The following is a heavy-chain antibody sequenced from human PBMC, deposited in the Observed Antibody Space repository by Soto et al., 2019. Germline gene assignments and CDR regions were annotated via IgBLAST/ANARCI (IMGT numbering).Heavy chain of an antibody. J-gene: IGHJ4*02. D-gene: IGHD3-3*01. V-gene: IGHV3-21*01. Sequence: EVQLVESGGGLVKPGGSLRLSCAASGFTFSSYSMNWVRQAPGKGLEWVSSISSSSSYIYYADSVKGRFTISRDNAKNSXSLQMNSLRAEDTAVYYGARGSHYDFWSGYYYYFDYWGQGTLVTVSS. CDR2: ISSSSSYI. CDR3: ARGSHYDFWSGYYYYFDY. CDR1: GFTFSSYS.